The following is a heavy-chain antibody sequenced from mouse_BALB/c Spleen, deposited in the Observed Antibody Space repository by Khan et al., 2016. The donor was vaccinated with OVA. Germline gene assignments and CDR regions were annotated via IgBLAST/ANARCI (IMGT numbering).Heavy chain of an antibody. CDR3: TRRNWDVAWFAY. Sequence: EVKLQQSGTVLARPGASVKMSCKASGYTFTSYWMHWVKQRPGQGLEWIGDIYPGNTDTNYNQKFKGKAKLTAVTSTSTAYMELYSLTNEDSAVYYFTRRNWDVAWFAYWGQGTLVIVSA. CDR1: GYTFTSYW. J-gene: IGHJ3*01. CDR2: IYPGNTDT. D-gene: IGHD4-1*01. V-gene: IGHV1-5*01.